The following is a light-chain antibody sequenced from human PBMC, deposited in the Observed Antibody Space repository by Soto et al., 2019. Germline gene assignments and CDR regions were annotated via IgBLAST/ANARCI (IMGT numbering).Light chain of an antibody. CDR3: SASSRCSSHV. CDR1: SSDIGSFTF. J-gene: IGLJ1*01. CDR2: DVN. V-gene: IGLV2-14*03. Sequence: QSALTQPASVSGSPGQSITISCTGTSSDIGSFTFVSWYQQHPGKVPKLMIFDVNRRPSGVSDRFSGSKSGNTASLTISGREVEYEGDYYCSASSRCSSHVFGSETKLPVL.